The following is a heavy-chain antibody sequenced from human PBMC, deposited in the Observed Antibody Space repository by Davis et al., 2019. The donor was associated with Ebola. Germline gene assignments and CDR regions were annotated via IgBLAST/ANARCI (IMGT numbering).Heavy chain of an antibody. Sequence: ASVKVSCKASGYTFTGYYMHWVRQAPGQGLEWMGWINPNSGGTNYAQKFQGWVTMTRDTSISTAYMELSRLRSNETAVYYWARGGGSSKRTMGYWGQGTLVTVSS. D-gene: IGHD1-26*01. CDR2: INPNSGGT. CDR3: ARGGGSSKRTMGY. CDR1: GYTFTGYY. V-gene: IGHV1-2*04. J-gene: IGHJ4*02.